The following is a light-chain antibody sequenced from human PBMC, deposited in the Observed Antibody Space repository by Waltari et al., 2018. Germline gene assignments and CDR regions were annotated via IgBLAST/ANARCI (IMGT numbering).Light chain of an antibody. Sequence: EIVMTQSPATLSASPGERATLSCRASQSVSSNLAWYQQKPGQAPRLLIYGASIRATGIPARFSGSGSGTEFTLTISSLQSEDFAVYYCQQYNNWLALTFGGGTKVEIK. V-gene: IGKV3D-15*01. CDR2: GAS. CDR3: QQYNNWLALT. J-gene: IGKJ4*01. CDR1: QSVSSN.